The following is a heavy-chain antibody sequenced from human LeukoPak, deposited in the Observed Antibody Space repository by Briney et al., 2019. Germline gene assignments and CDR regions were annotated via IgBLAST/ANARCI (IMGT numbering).Heavy chain of an antibody. CDR1: GFTFSSYG. J-gene: IGHJ4*02. CDR3: ARDHRTRYSYTTYYFDY. V-gene: IGHV3-30*19. D-gene: IGHD5-18*01. Sequence: GRSLRLSCAASGFTFSSYGMHWVRQAPGKGLEWVAVISYDGSNKYYADSVKGRFTISRDNSKNTLYLQMNSLRAEDTAVYYCARDHRTRYSYTTYYFDYWGQGTLVTVSS. CDR2: ISYDGSNK.